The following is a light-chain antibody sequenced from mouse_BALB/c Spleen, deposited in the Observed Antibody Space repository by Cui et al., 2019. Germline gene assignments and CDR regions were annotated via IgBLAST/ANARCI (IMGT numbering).Light chain of an antibody. J-gene: IGKJ4*01. CDR3: QQWSSNPFT. CDR2: LTS. CDR1: SSVSY. Sequence: QIVLTQSPAPMSASPGKKVTMTCSASSSVSYMYWYQQKPRSSPKPWIYLTSNLASGVPARFSGSGSGTSYSLTISSMEAEDAATYYCQQWSSNPFTFGSGTKLEIK. V-gene: IGKV4-68*01.